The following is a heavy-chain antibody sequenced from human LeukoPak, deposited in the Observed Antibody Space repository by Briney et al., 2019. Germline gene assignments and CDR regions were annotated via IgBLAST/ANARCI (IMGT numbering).Heavy chain of an antibody. J-gene: IGHJ4*02. CDR1: GFTFSDYY. CDR2: ISSSGSTI. Sequence: PGGSLRLSCAASGFTFSDYYMSWIRQAPGEGLEWVSYISSSGSTIYYADSVKGRFTISRDNAKNSLYLQMNSLRAEDTAVYYCARALSYYYDSSGYWGYWDQGTLVTVSS. CDR3: ARALSYYYDSSGYWGY. D-gene: IGHD3-22*01. V-gene: IGHV3-11*01.